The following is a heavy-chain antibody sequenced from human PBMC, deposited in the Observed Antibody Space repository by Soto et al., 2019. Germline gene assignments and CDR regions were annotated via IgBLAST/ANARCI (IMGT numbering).Heavy chain of an antibody. V-gene: IGHV1-2*04. Sequence: GPVKVSCKASGYTFTGYYMHWVRQAPGQGLEWMGWINPNSGGTNYAQKFQGWVTMTRDTSISTAYMELSRLRSDDTAVYYCARAIAVAGTYYFDYWGQGTLVTVSS. CDR3: ARAIAVAGTYYFDY. CDR2: INPNSGGT. CDR1: GYTFTGYY. J-gene: IGHJ4*02. D-gene: IGHD6-19*01.